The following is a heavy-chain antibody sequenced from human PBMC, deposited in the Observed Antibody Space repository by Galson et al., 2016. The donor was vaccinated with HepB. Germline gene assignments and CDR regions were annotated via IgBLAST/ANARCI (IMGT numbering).Heavy chain of an antibody. CDR2: IYYSGNT. Sequence: SETLSLTCSVSGGSVSSANYYWNWIRQPPGRGLEWIGYIYYSGNTNYNPSLKSRVTISVDTSKNQFSLKLSSVTAADTALYYCAREKEGSSSQVNWFDPWGQGTLVTVSS. J-gene: IGHJ5*02. V-gene: IGHV4-61*01. D-gene: IGHD6-6*01. CDR3: AREKEGSSSQVNWFDP. CDR1: GGSVSSANYY.